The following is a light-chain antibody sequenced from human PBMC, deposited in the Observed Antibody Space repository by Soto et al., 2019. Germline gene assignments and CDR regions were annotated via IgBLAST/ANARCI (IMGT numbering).Light chain of an antibody. J-gene: IGKJ1*01. CDR2: AAS. CDR1: QSISNY. V-gene: IGKV1-39*01. Sequence: DIQMTQSPSSLSASVGDRVTISCRASQSISNYLNWYRQKPGKAPDLLIYAASSLQSGVPSRFSGSGSGTDFTLTISSLQPEDFATYYCQQSFSSPRTFGHGTKVEIK. CDR3: QQSFSSPRT.